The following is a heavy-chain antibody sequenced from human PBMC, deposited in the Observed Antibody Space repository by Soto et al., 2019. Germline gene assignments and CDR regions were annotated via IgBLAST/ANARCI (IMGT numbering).Heavy chain of an antibody. CDR3: ARVPSPFDYYYAMDV. J-gene: IGHJ6*02. Sequence: SDTLSLTCTVSGDSISSGNKYWSWIRQPPGKGLEWIGYIFSSGTTYYNPSLKSRLTMSLDASQNQFSLKLNSLTDADTAVYFCARVPSPFDYYYAMDVWGQGTTVTVSS. V-gene: IGHV4-30-4*02. D-gene: IGHD3-16*01. CDR1: GDSISSGNKY. CDR2: IFSSGTT.